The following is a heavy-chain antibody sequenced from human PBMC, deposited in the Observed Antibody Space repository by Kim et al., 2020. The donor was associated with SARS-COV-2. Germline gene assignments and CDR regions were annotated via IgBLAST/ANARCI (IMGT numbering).Heavy chain of an antibody. CDR2: FNGDGTTT. CDR3: GRGGLVGASDY. D-gene: IGHD2-15*01. V-gene: IGHV3-74*01. CDR1: GFALSNSW. Sequence: GGSLRLSCVASGFALSNSWMHWVRQAPGKGLEWVSRFNGDGTTTTYADSVKGRFTISRDNAKNTVFLQMNSLRTEDTAVYYCGRGGLVGASDYWGQGTMVTVTS. J-gene: IGHJ4*02.